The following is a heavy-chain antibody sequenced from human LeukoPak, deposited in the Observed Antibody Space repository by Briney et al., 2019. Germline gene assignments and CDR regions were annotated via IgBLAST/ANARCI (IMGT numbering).Heavy chain of an antibody. J-gene: IGHJ4*02. Sequence: PGGSLRLSCAASGFSVSNNYMSWVRQAPGKGLEWVSIIYSGGATYYADSVKGRFTIPRDHSKNTLSLQMDSLRVEDTAIYYCVRAEASSWFAFWGQGTLVTVSS. CDR1: GFSVSNNY. CDR2: IYSGGAT. CDR3: VRAEASSWFAF. D-gene: IGHD6-13*01. V-gene: IGHV3-66*01.